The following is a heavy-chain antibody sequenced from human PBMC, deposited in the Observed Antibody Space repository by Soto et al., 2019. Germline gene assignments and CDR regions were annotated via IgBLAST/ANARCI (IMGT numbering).Heavy chain of an antibody. CDR1: GFTFRSYT. CDR3: AKDAVFYYDSSGYYVY. CDR2: VSGSGGTT. J-gene: IGHJ1*01. Sequence: EVQLLESGGGLVQPGGSLRLSCAASGFTFRSYTMSWVRQAPGKGLEWVSAVSGSGGTTYYADYVKGRFTISKDNSKNTLYLQMNRMRAEDTAVYYCAKDAVFYYDSSGYYVYWGQGTLVTVSS. V-gene: IGHV3-23*01. D-gene: IGHD3-22*01.